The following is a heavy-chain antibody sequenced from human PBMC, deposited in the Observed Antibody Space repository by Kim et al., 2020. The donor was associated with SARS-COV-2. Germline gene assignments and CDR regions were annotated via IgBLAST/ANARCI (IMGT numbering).Heavy chain of an antibody. D-gene: IGHD3-16*02. CDR2: ISSSSSYT. CDR3: ARDTPYDYVWGSYRLDAFDI. CDR1: GFTFSDYY. Sequence: GGSLRLSCAASGFTFSDYYMSWIRQAPGKGLEWVSYISSSSSYTNYADSVKGRFTISRDNAKNSLYLQMNSLRAEDTAVYYCARDTPYDYVWGSYRLDAFDIWGQGTMVTVSS. J-gene: IGHJ3*02. V-gene: IGHV3-11*05.